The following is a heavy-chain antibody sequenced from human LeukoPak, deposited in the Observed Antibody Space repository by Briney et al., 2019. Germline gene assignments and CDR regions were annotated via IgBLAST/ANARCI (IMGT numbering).Heavy chain of an antibody. D-gene: IGHD3-22*01. CDR2: ISYDGSNK. CDR3: ARDRPRYDSSGYQYHFDY. Sequence: PGGSLRLSCAASGFTFSSYAMHWVRQAPGKGLEWVAVISYDGSNKYYADSVKGRFTISRDNSKNTLYLQMNSLRAEDTAVYYCARDRPRYDSSGYQYHFDYWGQGTLVTVSS. V-gene: IGHV3-30-3*01. CDR1: GFTFSSYA. J-gene: IGHJ4*02.